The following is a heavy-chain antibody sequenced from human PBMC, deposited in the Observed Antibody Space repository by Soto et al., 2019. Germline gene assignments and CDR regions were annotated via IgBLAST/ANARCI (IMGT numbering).Heavy chain of an antibody. CDR2: INHSGST. J-gene: IGHJ6*02. CDR3: ARGLINYSLYYYYYYGMDV. Sequence: SETLSLTCAVYGGSFSGYYWSWIRQPPGKGLEWIGEINHSGSTNYNPSLKSRVTISVDTSKNQFSLKLSSVTAADTAVYYCARGLINYSLYYYYYYGMDVWGQGTTVTVSS. V-gene: IGHV4-34*01. D-gene: IGHD2-15*01. CDR1: GGSFSGYY.